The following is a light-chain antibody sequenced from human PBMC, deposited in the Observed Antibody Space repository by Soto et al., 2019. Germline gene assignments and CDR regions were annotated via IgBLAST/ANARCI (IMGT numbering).Light chain of an antibody. J-gene: IGLJ1*01. CDR1: ISDVGTYDF. CDR3: CLYAVTFYV. Sequence: QSSLTQPRSVSGAPGQSVTISCTGTISDVGTYDFVSWYQQHPGKAPRLMIFDVSERPSGVPDRFSGSKSGNTASLTISGLQAEDEADYYCCLYAVTFYVFRTGTKVTVL. V-gene: IGLV2-11*01. CDR2: DVS.